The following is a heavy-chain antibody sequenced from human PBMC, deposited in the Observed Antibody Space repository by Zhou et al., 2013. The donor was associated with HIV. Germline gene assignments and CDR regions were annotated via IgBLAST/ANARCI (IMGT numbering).Heavy chain of an antibody. Sequence: QVQLVQSGAEVRRPGSSVKVSCKASGGNFRSYLFSWVRQAPGQGLEWMGGVIPMFGSTNYAQKFQGRVTITADESTSTAYMELSSLRSEDTAVYYCARDRYYGSGSYLGGSIGFDPWGQGNPGHRLL. CDR1: GGNFRSYL. D-gene: IGHD3-10*01. CDR2: VIPMFGST. CDR3: ARDRYYGSGSYLGGSIGFDP. J-gene: IGHJ5*02. V-gene: IGHV1-69*12.